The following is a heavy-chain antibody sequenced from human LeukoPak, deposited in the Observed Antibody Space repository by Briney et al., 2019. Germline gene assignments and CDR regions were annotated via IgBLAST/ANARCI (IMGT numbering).Heavy chain of an antibody. Sequence: GASVKVSCKASGYTFTGYYMHWVRQAPGQGLEWMGWINPNSGGTNYAQKFQGRVTMTRDTSISTAYMEPSRLRSDDTAVYYCATLYCSSTSCLDPWGQGTLVTVSS. D-gene: IGHD2-2*01. CDR3: ATLYCSSTSCLDP. J-gene: IGHJ5*02. CDR2: INPNSGGT. V-gene: IGHV1-2*02. CDR1: GYTFTGYY.